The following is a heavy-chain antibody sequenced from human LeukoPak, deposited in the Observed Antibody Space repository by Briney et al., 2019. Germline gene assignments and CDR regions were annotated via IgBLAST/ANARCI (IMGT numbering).Heavy chain of an antibody. CDR1: GGSFSGYY. CDR2: INHSGST. CDR3: ARPKSAVAGSNDAFDI. D-gene: IGHD6-19*01. Sequence: PSEILSLTCAVYGGSFSGYYWSWIRQPPGKGLEWIGEINHSGSTNYNPSLKSRVTISVDTSKNQFSLKLSSVTAADTAVYYCARPKSAVAGSNDAFDIWGQGTMVTVSS. J-gene: IGHJ3*02. V-gene: IGHV4-34*01.